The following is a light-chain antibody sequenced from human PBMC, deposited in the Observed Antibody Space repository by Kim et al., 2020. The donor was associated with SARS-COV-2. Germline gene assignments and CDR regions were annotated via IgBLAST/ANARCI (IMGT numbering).Light chain of an antibody. V-gene: IGLV2-14*04. CDR2: DVS. CDR1: SSDVGDYNY. CDR3: SSYTSSSTYV. J-gene: IGLJ1*01. Sequence: QSITISCTGTSSDVGDYNYVSWYQQHPGKAPKLMINDVSKRPSGVSNRFSGSKSGNTASLTISGLQAEDEADYYCSSYTSSSTYVFGTGTKVTVL.